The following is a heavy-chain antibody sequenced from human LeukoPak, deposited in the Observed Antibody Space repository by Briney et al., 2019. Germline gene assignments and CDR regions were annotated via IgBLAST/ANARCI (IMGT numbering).Heavy chain of an antibody. CDR1: GGTLTSHG. CDR3: ATDRAEQQGVQLYYYFGMDV. J-gene: IGHJ6*02. V-gene: IGHV1-69*04. D-gene: IGHD6-13*01. CDR2: IIPIRNTV. Sequence: GASVKVSCKAPGGTLTSHGISWVRQAPGQGLEWMGRIIPIRNTVNYAQKFQGRLTIAAETSTSTAYMDLSSLRSEDTAVYYCATDRAEQQGVQLYYYFGMDVWGQGTKVTVSS.